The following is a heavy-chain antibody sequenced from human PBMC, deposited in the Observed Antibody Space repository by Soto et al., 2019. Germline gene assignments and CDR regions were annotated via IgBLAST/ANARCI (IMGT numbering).Heavy chain of an antibody. D-gene: IGHD5-12*01. CDR1: GFTFGSYS. CDR3: ARADSGYAHGYFYYGMDV. Sequence: GGSLRLSCAASGFTFGSYSLNWVRQAPGKGLEWVSYISSSSSTIYYADSVRGRFTISRDNAKNSLYLQMNSLRAEATAVYYCARADSGYAHGYFYYGMDVWGQGTTVTVSS. J-gene: IGHJ6*02. CDR2: ISSSSSTI. V-gene: IGHV3-48*01.